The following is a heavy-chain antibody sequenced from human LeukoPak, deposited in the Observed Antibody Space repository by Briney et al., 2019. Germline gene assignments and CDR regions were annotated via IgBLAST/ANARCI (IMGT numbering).Heavy chain of an antibody. CDR3: ATAHHVYYYYMDV. CDR2: FDPEDGET. J-gene: IGHJ6*03. Sequence: ASVKVSCKVSGYTLTELSTHWVRQAPGKGLEWMGGFDPEDGETIYAQKFQGRVTMTEDTSTDTAYMELSSLRSEDTAVYYCATAHHVYYYYMDVWGKGTTVTVSS. V-gene: IGHV1-24*01. D-gene: IGHD1-14*01. CDR1: GYTLTELS.